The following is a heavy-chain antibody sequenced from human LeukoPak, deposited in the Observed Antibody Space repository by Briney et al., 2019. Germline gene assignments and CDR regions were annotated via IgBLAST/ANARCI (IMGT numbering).Heavy chain of an antibody. CDR2: INAYNGNT. D-gene: IGHD6-6*01. Sequence: ASVKVSCKASGYTFTSYGISWVRQAPGQGLEWMGWINAYNGNTNYAQKLQGRVTMTTDTSTSTAYMELRSLRSDDTAVYYCARYSSSSPLVYYYYMDVWGKGTTVTVSS. J-gene: IGHJ6*03. V-gene: IGHV1-18*01. CDR1: GYTFTSYG. CDR3: ARYSSSSPLVYYYYMDV.